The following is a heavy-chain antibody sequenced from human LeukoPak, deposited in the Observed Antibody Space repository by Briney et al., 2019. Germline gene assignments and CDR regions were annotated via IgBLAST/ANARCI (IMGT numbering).Heavy chain of an antibody. CDR2: INTDGTST. D-gene: IGHD2-2*01. V-gene: IGHV3-74*01. CDR3: TRRTSVVPFDY. J-gene: IGHJ4*02. CDR1: GFTFSTYW. Sequence: GGSLRLSCVASGFTFSTYWMHWVRQAPGKGLVWVSRINTDGTSTTYADSVKGRFTISRDNAKNTLYLQMNSLRAEDTAVYYCTRRTSVVPFDYWGQGALVTVSS.